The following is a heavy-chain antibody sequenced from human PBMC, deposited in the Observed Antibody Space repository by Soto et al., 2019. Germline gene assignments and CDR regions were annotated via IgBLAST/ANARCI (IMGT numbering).Heavy chain of an antibody. V-gene: IGHV4-31*03. J-gene: IGHJ5*02. D-gene: IGHD3-10*01. CDR1: GGSISSGGYY. CDR2: IYYSGST. Sequence: PSETLSLTCTVSGGSISSGGYYWSWIRQHPGKGLEWIGYIYYSGSTYYNPSLKSRVTISVDTSKNQFSLKLSSVTAADTAVYYCARDYGSGRGWFDPWGQGTLVTVSS. CDR3: ARDYGSGRGWFDP.